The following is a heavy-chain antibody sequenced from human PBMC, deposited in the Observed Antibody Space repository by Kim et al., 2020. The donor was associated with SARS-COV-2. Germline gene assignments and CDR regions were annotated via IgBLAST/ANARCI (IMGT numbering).Heavy chain of an antibody. CDR3: ARDQTESGPTTFDY. CDR1: GFAFSSYW. Sequence: GGSLRLSCAASGFAFSSYWMHWVRQAPGKGPVWVSRINTDETNISYADSVKGRFTISRDNAKNTLFLQMNSLRAEDTAVYYCARDQTESGPTTFDYWGQGTRVTVPA. V-gene: IGHV3-74*01. CDR2: INTDETNI. J-gene: IGHJ4*02. D-gene: IGHD1-26*01.